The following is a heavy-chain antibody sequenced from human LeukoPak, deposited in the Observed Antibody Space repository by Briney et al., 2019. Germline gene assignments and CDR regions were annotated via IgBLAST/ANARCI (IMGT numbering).Heavy chain of an antibody. CDR1: GYSISSGYY. CDR2: IYHSGST. CDR3: ARDDGSGKGLDP. V-gene: IGHV4-38-2*02. Sequence: SETLSLTCTVSGYSISSGYYWGWIRPPPGKGLEWVGIIYHSGSTYYNPSLKSRVTHSLDTSKNQFTLKLNSVTAADTSVYDCARDDGSGKGLDPWGQGTLVTVSS. D-gene: IGHD3-3*01. J-gene: IGHJ5*02.